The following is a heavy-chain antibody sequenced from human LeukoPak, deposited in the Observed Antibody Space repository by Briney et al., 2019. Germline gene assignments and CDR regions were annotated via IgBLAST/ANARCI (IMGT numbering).Heavy chain of an antibody. Sequence: GGSLRLPCAASGFTFSSYAMSWVRQAPGKGLEWVSAISGSGGSTYYADSVKGRFTISRDNSKNTLYLQMNSLRAEDTAVYYCAKLPLGPYYYDSSGYWGQGTLVTVSS. D-gene: IGHD3-22*01. CDR1: GFTFSSYA. V-gene: IGHV3-23*01. CDR2: ISGSGGST. J-gene: IGHJ4*02. CDR3: AKLPLGPYYYDSSGY.